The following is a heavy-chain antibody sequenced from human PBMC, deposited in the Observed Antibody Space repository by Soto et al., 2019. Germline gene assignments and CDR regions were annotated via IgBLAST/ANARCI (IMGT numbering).Heavy chain of an antibody. Sequence: EVLLVQSGPEMKKPGESLKISCESSGYTFANYWIGWVRQVPGKGLEWVAIIYHSDSRTIYSPSFQGQVTISADKSISTAYLQWTSLKASDTAIYYCSNFKYSTSVRYLQHWGQGTPVIVSS. CDR3: SNFKYSTSVRYLQH. D-gene: IGHD6-6*01. V-gene: IGHV5-51*01. CDR1: GYTFANYW. CDR2: IYHSDSRT. J-gene: IGHJ1*01.